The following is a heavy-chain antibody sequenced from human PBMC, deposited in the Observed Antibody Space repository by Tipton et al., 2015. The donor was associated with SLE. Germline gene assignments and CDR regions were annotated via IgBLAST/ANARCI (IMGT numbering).Heavy chain of an antibody. CDR1: EFTFSRYW. Sequence: SLRLSCAASEFTFSRYWMSWVRQAPGKGLEWVANINQDGSEKNYVDSVRGRFTISRDNANNSLYLQMNSLRVEDTAVYYCVRDPFDSGTYYSVDWLDPWGQGTLVTVSS. CDR3: VRDPFDSGTYYSVDWLDP. V-gene: IGHV3-7*01. CDR2: INQDGSEK. D-gene: IGHD3-10*01. J-gene: IGHJ5*02.